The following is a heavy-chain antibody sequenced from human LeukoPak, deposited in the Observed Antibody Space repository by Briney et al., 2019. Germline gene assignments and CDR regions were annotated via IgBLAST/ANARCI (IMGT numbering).Heavy chain of an antibody. D-gene: IGHD1-26*01. J-gene: IGHJ4*02. CDR2: ISGSGSST. CDR1: GFTFSSYA. V-gene: IGHV3-23*01. Sequence: GGSLRLSCAASGFTFSSYAMSWVRRAPGKGLEWVSTISGSGSSTYYADSVKGRFTISRDNSKNTLYLQMNSLRAEDTAVYYCAKRTSQWELPGNYFDYWGQGALVTVSS. CDR3: AKRTSQWELPGNYFDY.